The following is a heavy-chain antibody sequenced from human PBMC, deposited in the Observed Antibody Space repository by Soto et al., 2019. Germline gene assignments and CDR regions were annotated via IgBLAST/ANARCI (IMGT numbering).Heavy chain of an antibody. CDR1: GGTFSSYA. J-gene: IGHJ6*02. Sequence: QVQLVQSGAEVKKPGSSVKVSCKASGGTFSSYAISWVRQAPGQGLEWMGGIIPIFGTANYAQKFQGRVTITADEATSTAYMELSSLRSEDTAVYYCARDNITIFGVVIISDYYYYGRDVWGQGTTVTVSS. CDR3: ARDNITIFGVVIISDYYYYGRDV. D-gene: IGHD3-3*01. CDR2: IIPIFGTA. V-gene: IGHV1-69*01.